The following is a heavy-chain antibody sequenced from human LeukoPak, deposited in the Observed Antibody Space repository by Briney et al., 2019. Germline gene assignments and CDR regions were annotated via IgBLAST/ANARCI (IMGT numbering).Heavy chain of an antibody. Sequence: SETLSLTCTVSGGSISSYYWSWIRQPPGKGLEWIGYIYYSGSTYYNPSLKSRVTISVDTSKNQFSLKLSSVTAADTAVYYCARGVLWFGEPYYFDYWGQGTLVTVSS. J-gene: IGHJ4*02. D-gene: IGHD3-10*01. CDR1: GGSISSYY. CDR3: ARGVLWFGEPYYFDY. CDR2: IYYSGST. V-gene: IGHV4-59*06.